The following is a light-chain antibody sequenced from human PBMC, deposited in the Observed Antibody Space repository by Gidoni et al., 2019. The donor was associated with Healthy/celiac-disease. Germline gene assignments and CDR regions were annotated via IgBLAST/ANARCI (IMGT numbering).Light chain of an antibody. V-gene: IGKV1-33*01. CDR1: QDISNY. Sequence: DIQMTQSPSSLSASVGDRVTITCQASQDISNYLNWYQQKPGKAPKLLIYDASNLETGVPSRFSGSGSGTDFTFTISSLQPEDIATYYCQQYDNLLYTCGQXTKLEIK. CDR3: QQYDNLLYT. J-gene: IGKJ2*01. CDR2: DAS.